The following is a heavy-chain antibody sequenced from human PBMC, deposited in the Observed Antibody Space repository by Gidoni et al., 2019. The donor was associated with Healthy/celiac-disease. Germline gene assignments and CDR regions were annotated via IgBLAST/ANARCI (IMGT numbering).Heavy chain of an antibody. CDR2: IGTAGDP. CDR1: GFTFSSYD. V-gene: IGHV3-13*05. CDR3: ARGNEYSSSPPYYYYGMDV. D-gene: IGHD6-6*01. J-gene: IGHJ6*02. Sequence: EVQLVESGGGLVQPGGSLRLSCAASGFTFSSYDMHGVRQATGKGLEWVSAIGTAGDPYYPGSVKGRFTISRENAKNSLYLQMNSLRAGDTAVYYCARGNEYSSSPPYYYYGMDVWGQGTTVTVSS.